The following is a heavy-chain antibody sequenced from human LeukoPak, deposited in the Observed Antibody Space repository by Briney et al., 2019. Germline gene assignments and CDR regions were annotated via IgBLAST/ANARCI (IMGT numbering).Heavy chain of an antibody. V-gene: IGHV3-23*01. CDR2: ISGSGGST. D-gene: IGHD6-19*01. J-gene: IGHJ4*02. CDR3: AKDRRSQWLVQDY. CDR1: GFTFSSYA. Sequence: PGGSLRLSCSASGFTFSSYAMHWVRQAPGKGLEWVSAISGSGGSTYYADSVKGRFTISRDNSKNTLYLQMNSLRAEDTAVYYCAKDRRSQWLVQDYWGQGTLVTVSS.